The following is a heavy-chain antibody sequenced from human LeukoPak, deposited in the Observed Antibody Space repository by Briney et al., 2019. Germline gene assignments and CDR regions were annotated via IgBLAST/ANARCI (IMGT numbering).Heavy chain of an antibody. D-gene: IGHD6-13*01. CDR1: GGSISSSSYY. V-gene: IGHV4-39*01. J-gene: IGHJ6*03. CDR2: IYYSGST. Sequence: SETLSLTCTVSGGSISSSSYYWGWIRQPPGKGLEWIGSIYYSGSTYYNPSLKSRVTISVDTSKNQFSLKLSSVTAADTAVYYCARQYSSSWYDALYYYYYMDVWGKGTTVTISS. CDR3: ARQYSSSWYDALYYYYYMDV.